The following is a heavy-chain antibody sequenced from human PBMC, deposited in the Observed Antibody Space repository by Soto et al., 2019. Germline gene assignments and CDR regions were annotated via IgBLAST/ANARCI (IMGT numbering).Heavy chain of an antibody. V-gene: IGHV1-24*01. CDR2: FDPEDGET. CDR3: XXAYCSSTSCYEXRHYYFDY. D-gene: IGHD2-2*01. CDR1: GYTLTELS. Sequence: QVQLVQSGAEVKKPGASVKVSCKVSGYTLTELSMHWVRQAPGKGLEWMGGFDPEDGETIYAQKFQGXVXXXXXXXXXXXXXXXXXXXXXXXXXXXXXXAYCSSTSCYEXRHYYFDYWGQGTLVTVXS. J-gene: IGHJ4*02.